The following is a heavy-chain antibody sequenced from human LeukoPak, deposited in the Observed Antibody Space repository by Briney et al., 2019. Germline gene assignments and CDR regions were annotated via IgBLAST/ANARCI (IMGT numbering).Heavy chain of an antibody. CDR2: IYYSGGT. CDR3: ARGTLYSGWSYYFDY. D-gene: IGHD6-19*01. Sequence: SETLSLTCTVSGGSISTYYWSWIRQPPGKGLEWIGYIYYSGGTNYNPSLKSRVTISVDTSKNQFSLKLSSATAADTAVYYCARGTLYSGWSYYFDYWGQGSQVTVSS. J-gene: IGHJ4*02. V-gene: IGHV4-59*01. CDR1: GGSISTYY.